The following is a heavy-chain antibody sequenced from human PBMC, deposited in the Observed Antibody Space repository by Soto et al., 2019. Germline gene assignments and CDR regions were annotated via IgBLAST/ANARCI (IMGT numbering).Heavy chain of an antibody. CDR1: GFIVSTSGMC. CDR3: ARSGRYSSSWYENWFDP. D-gene: IGHD6-13*01. Sequence: PAQSLTPTSSFSGFIVSTSGMCVSWIGQPPGKALEWLALIDWDDDKDYSTSLKTRLTISKDTSKNQVVLTMNKMEPVDTATYYCARSGRYSSSWYENWFDPRGRGTLVTVSS. V-gene: IGHV2-70*01. J-gene: IGHJ5*02. CDR2: IDWDDDK.